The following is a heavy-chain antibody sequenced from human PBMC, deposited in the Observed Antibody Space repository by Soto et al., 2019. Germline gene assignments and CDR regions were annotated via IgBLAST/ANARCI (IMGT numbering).Heavy chain of an antibody. CDR1: GFTFSSYA. D-gene: IGHD5-12*01. J-gene: IGHJ4*02. V-gene: IGHV3-23*01. Sequence: GGSLRLSCAASGFTFSSYAMSWVRQAPGKGLEWVSAISGSGGSTYYADPVNGRFTISRDNSKNTLYLQMKSLRADDTAIYYCAKDRGYNCYDGEHEIDFWGQGTLVTVSS. CDR2: ISGSGGST. CDR3: AKDRGYNCYDGEHEIDF.